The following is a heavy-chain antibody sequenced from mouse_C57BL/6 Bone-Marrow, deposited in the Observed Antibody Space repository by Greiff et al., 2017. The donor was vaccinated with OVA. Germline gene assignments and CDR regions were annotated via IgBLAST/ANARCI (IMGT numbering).Heavy chain of an antibody. J-gene: IGHJ3*01. CDR2: IYWDDDK. Sequence: QVTLKESGPGILQSSQTLSLTCSFSGFSLSTSGMGVSWIRQPSGQGLEWLAYIYWDDDKRYNPSLKSRLTISKDTSRNQVFLMITSVDTADTATYYCARDGSSSAWFAYWGQGTLVTVSA. V-gene: IGHV8-12*01. CDR1: GFSLSTSGMG. D-gene: IGHD1-1*01. CDR3: ARDGSSSAWFAY.